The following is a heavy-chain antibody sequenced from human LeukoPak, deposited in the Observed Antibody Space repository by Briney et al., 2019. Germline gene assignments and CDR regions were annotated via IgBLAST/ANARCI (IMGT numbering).Heavy chain of an antibody. CDR3: ARVLGEAPGWLDP. Sequence: GGSLRLSCAASGFTFTSYSMSWVRQAPGKGLEWVSYISSFSRTIYYADSVKGRFTISRDNAKNSVSLQMDSLRAEDTAVYYCARVLGEAPGWLDPWGQGTLVTVSS. D-gene: IGHD3-16*01. J-gene: IGHJ5*02. V-gene: IGHV3-48*01. CDR1: GFTFTSYS. CDR2: ISSFSRTI.